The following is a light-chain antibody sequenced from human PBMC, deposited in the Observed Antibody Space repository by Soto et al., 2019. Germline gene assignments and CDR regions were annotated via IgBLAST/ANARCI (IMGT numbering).Light chain of an antibody. J-gene: IGKJ1*01. CDR1: QSVLYSSNNRNY. CDR3: QQYYSTPPT. V-gene: IGKV4-1*01. CDR2: WAS. Sequence: DIVLTQSPDSLAVSLGERATINCKSSQSVLYSSNNRNYLAWYQQKPGQPPKLIIYWASTRESGVPDRFSGSGSETDFTLTSSSLQAEDVAVYYCQQYYSTPPTFGQGTKVEIK.